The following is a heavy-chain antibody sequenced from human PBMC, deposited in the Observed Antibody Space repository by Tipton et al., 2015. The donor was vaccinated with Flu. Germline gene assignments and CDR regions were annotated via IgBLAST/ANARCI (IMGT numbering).Heavy chain of an antibody. D-gene: IGHD2-21*02. CDR3: ARDRYYGGDCYSGFDY. V-gene: IGHV4-61*02. CDR1: GGSISSGSYY. CDR2: IYTSGST. Sequence: TLSLTCTVSGGSISSGSYYWGWIRQPAGKGLEWIWRIYTSGSTNYNPSLKSRVTISVDTSKNQFSLKLSSVTAADTAVYYCARDRYYGGDCYSGFDYWGQGTLVTVSS. J-gene: IGHJ4*02.